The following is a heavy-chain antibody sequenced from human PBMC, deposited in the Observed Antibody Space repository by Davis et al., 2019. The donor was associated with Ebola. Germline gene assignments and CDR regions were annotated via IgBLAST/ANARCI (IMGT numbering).Heavy chain of an antibody. CDR2: ISPNTGGT. J-gene: IGHJ6*02. CDR3: ARESIVVVTAMAYYYYGMDV. CDR1: GYTFTVYY. V-gene: IGHV1-2*02. D-gene: IGHD2-21*02. Sequence: ASVKVSCKASGYTFTVYYIHWVRQAPGQGLEWMGWISPNTGGTIYAQKFQDRVTMTRDTSTSTVYMELSSLRSEDTAVYYCARESIVVVTAMAYYYYGMDVWGQGTTVTVSS.